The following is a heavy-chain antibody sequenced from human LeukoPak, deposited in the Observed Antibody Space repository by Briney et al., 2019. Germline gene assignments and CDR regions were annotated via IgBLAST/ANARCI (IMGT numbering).Heavy chain of an antibody. V-gene: IGHV1-2*02. Sequence: ASVKVSCTASGYTFTGYYKHWVRQAPGQGHEGVGWINLNSGGSNYSKPFQGRITMIRDTPIKTASTAMRRLRTDDTAVYYCARGYPVDGDYPPGYGRDGWGQGTTVTVSS. J-gene: IGHJ6*02. CDR2: INLNSGGS. CDR1: GYTFTGYY. D-gene: IGHD4-17*01. CDR3: ARGYPVDGDYPPGYGRDG.